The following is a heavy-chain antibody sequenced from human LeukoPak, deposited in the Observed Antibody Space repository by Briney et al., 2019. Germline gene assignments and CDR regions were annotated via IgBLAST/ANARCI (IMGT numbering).Heavy chain of an antibody. CDR2: IKSKTDGGTI. Sequence: KAGGSLRLSCAASGFTFSNAWMSWVRQAPGKGLEWVARIKSKTDGGTIDYAGSVKGRFTISRDDSKNTLYLQLNTLKTEDTAVYYCTTAVAGVITFDYWGQGTLVTVSS. CDR1: GFTFSNAW. CDR3: TTAVAGVITFDY. V-gene: IGHV3-15*01. J-gene: IGHJ4*02. D-gene: IGHD6-19*01.